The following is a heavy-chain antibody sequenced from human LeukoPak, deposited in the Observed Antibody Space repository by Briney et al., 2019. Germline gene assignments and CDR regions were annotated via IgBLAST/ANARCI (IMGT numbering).Heavy chain of an antibody. Sequence: SETLSLTCTVSGGSINTYYWSWIRQPPGKGLEWLGYIYYSGSTNYNPSLKSRITISVDTSKNHFSLKLSSVTAADTAVYYCARHKDGIAVAFDYWGQGTLVTVSS. V-gene: IGHV4-59*08. CDR1: GGSINTYY. D-gene: IGHD6-19*01. CDR2: IYYSGST. CDR3: ARHKDGIAVAFDY. J-gene: IGHJ4*02.